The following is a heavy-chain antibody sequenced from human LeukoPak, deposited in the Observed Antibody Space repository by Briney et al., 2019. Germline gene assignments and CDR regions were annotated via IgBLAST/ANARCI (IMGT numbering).Heavy chain of an antibody. V-gene: IGHV3-30-3*01. CDR1: GFTFSSYA. CDR3: ARDRYSGSYYGRGAFDI. J-gene: IGHJ3*02. Sequence: PGGSLRLSCAASGFTFSSYAMPWVRQAPGKGLEGVAVISYDGSNKYYADSVKGRFTISRDNSKNTLYLQMNSLRAEDTAVYYCARDRYSGSYYGRGAFDIWGQGTMVTVSS. D-gene: IGHD1-26*01. CDR2: ISYDGSNK.